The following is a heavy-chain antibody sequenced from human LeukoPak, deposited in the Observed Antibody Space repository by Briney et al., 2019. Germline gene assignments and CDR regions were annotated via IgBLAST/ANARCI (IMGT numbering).Heavy chain of an antibody. D-gene: IGHD2-2*01. CDR1: GFTFSNYW. CDR3: VRGYCSATSCYFSSSYNWFDP. V-gene: IGHV3-74*01. CDR2: ILSDGSSA. J-gene: IGHJ5*02. Sequence: PGGSLRLSCAASGFTFSNYWMHWVRQTPGKGLVWVSRILSDGSSANYADSVKGRFTVSRDNAQNTLYLQMNSLRAEDTAVYYCVRGYCSATSCYFSSSYNWFDPWGQGTLVTVSS.